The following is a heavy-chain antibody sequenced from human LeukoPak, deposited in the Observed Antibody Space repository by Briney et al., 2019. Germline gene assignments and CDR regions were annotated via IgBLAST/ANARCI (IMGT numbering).Heavy chain of an antibody. J-gene: IGHJ4*02. Sequence: GGSLRLSRAASGFTFSNAWMTWVRQAPGKGLEWVGRIQSKTDGGARDYAAPVKGRFTISRDDSKNTLYLQMDSLKTEDTAVYYCTTLSSRTKNDYWGQGTLVTVSS. CDR1: GFTFSNAW. CDR3: TTLSSRTKNDY. D-gene: IGHD3-16*01. CDR2: IQSKTDGGAR. V-gene: IGHV3-15*01.